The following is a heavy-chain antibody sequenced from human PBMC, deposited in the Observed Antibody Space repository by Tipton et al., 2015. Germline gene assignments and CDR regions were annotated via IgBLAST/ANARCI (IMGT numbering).Heavy chain of an antibody. CDR1: GYTFTGYY. CDR3: ATGLDGYTNDAFDI. V-gene: IGHV1-2*02. Sequence: QSGAEVKKPGASVKVSCKASGYTFTGYYMHWVRQAPGQGLEWMGWINPNSGGTNYAQKFKGRVTMTRDTSIRTAYMELRRLRSDDTAVYYCATGLDGYTNDAFDIWGQGTMVTVSS. D-gene: IGHD5-24*01. CDR2: INPNSGGT. J-gene: IGHJ3*02.